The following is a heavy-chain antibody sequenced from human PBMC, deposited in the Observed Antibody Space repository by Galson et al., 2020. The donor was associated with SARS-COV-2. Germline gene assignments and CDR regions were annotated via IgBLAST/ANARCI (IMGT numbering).Heavy chain of an antibody. CDR3: AKDRQGAPNAEYFQH. Sequence: GGSLRLSCTASGFTFSSYGMSWVRQAAGKGLEWVSGMSVRGGSTYYADSVKGRFTIFRDNSKNTLYLQMNSLRVEDTAVYYCAKDRQGAPNAEYFQHWGQGTLVTVSS. V-gene: IGHV3-23*01. CDR1: GFTFSSYG. J-gene: IGHJ1*01. CDR2: MSVRGGST.